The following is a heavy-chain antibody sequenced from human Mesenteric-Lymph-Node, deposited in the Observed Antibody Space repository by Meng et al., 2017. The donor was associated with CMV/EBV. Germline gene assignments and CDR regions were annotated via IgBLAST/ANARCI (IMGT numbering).Heavy chain of an antibody. Sequence: GGSLRLSCAASGFTFSSYEMNWVRQAPGKGLEWVSYISTSGSAIYYADSVKGRFTISRDNAKNSLYLQMNSLRAEDTAVYYCAKDDYPYDNSGHDAFDIWGQGTMVTVSS. D-gene: IGHD3-22*01. CDR1: GFTFSSYE. CDR3: AKDDYPYDNSGHDAFDI. J-gene: IGHJ3*02. CDR2: ISTSGSAI. V-gene: IGHV3-48*03.